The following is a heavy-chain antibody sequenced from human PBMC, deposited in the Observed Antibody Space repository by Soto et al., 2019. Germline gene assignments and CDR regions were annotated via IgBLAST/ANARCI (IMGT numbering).Heavy chain of an antibody. J-gene: IGHJ6*04. CDR1: GGSFSDYY. V-gene: IGHV4-34*01. CDR2: INHSGST. Sequence: KPSETLSLTCSVYGGSFSDYYWSWIRQPPGKGLEWIGEINHSGSTNYNPSLKSRVTTSVHTSKNQFSLKLSSVTAADTAVYYCARARKGSGSDYYYHYGMDVWGKGTTVTVSS. D-gene: IGHD3-3*01. CDR3: ARARKGSGSDYYYHYGMDV.